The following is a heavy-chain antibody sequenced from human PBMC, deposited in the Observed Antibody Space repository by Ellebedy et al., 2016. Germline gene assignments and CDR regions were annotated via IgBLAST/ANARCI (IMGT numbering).Heavy chain of an antibody. CDR2: SINKVDWHTT. CDR1: GFTFSDHY. CDR3: VRVQYGDSLD. Sequence: GGSLRLXXAASGFTFSDHYMDWVRQAPGKGLEWVGRSINKVDWHTTEYAASVKGRFTISRDNSQNSLHLQMNSLKTEDTAVYYCVRVQYGDSLDWGQGTLVTVSS. J-gene: IGHJ4*02. V-gene: IGHV3-72*01. D-gene: IGHD4-17*01.